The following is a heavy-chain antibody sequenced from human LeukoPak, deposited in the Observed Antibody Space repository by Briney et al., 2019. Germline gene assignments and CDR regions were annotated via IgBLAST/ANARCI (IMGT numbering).Heavy chain of an antibody. CDR2: ISAYNGNT. CDR1: GYTFTGYY. Sequence: ASVKVSCKASGYTFTGYYMHWVRQAPGQGLEWMGWISAYNGNTNYAQKLQGRVTMTTDTSTSTAYMELRSLRSDDTAVYYCARSFGSGSYYNGIDYWGQGTLVTVSS. D-gene: IGHD3-10*01. J-gene: IGHJ4*02. V-gene: IGHV1-18*04. CDR3: ARSFGSGSYYNGIDY.